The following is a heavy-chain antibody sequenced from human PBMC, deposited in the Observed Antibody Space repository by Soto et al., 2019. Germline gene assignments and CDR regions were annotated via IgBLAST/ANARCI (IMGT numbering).Heavy chain of an antibody. CDR1: GDSVSSNSAG. D-gene: IGHD5-12*01. CDR3: ARGSWDDVSGHYYMDV. V-gene: IGHV6-1*01. J-gene: IGHJ6*03. CDR2: TYYKSRWFN. Sequence: QVPLQLSGPGLMKPSQTLSLTCAISGDSVSSNSAGWNWVRQTPSRGLEWLGRTYYKSRWFNNYAVSVKSRITINPDTSQNQFCLHLDSVTPEDTAVYFCARGSWDDVSGHYYMDVWGKGTTVTVSS.